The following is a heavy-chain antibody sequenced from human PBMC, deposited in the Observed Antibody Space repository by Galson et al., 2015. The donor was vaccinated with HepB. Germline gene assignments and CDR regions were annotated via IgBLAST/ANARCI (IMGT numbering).Heavy chain of an antibody. CDR2: ISGNGGDT. D-gene: IGHD4-17*01. CDR1: GFSFSSYA. CDR3: ARVYDGDDAGEDYGMDV. V-gene: IGHV3-23*01. Sequence: SLRLSCAASGFSFSSYAMTWVRQAPGKGLEWVSSISGNGGDTKYGDSVKGRFTISRDDAKNSLYLQMNNLRVDDTAVYYCARVYDGDDAGEDYGMDVWGPGATVTVSS. J-gene: IGHJ6*02.